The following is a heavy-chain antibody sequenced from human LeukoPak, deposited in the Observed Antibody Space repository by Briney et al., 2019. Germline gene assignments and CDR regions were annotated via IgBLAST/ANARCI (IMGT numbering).Heavy chain of an antibody. J-gene: IGHJ4*02. D-gene: IGHD1-26*01. CDR1: GFIFRSHW. Sequence: GGSLRLSCAASGFIFRSHWMHWVRQAPGKGLVWVARINTDGSSTSYADSVKGRFTISRDNAKDTLFLQMNSLRAEDTAVYYCARFAGANYFDYWGQGTLVTVSS. CDR3: ARFAGANYFDY. V-gene: IGHV3-74*01. CDR2: INTDGSST.